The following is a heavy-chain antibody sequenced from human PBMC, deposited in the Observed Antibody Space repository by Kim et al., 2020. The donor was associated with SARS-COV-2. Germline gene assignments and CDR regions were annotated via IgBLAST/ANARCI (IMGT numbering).Heavy chain of an antibody. Sequence: GGSLRRSCAASGFTFSGYYMSWVRQAPGKGLEWLSYISSRSTQKKYADSVKGRFTISRDNAKNLLFLQMDNLRPEDTAVYYCATTGYDPDCWGQGTLVTVSS. CDR2: ISSRSTQK. D-gene: IGHD5-12*01. CDR1: GFTFSGYY. V-gene: IGHV3-11*06. J-gene: IGHJ4*02. CDR3: ATTGYDPDC.